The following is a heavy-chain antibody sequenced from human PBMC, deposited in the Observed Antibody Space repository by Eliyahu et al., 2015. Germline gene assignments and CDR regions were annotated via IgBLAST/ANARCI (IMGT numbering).Heavy chain of an antibody. V-gene: IGHV4-59*11. Sequence: QVQLQESGPGLVRPAETLSLMCTXSAGXLXSXFXTWXRQTPGKGLEYIGQFHYSGNTRYSPSLSRRVPMSLDTPKKSLSLKLSSVTAADTGIYYCASRHFDANWFDYWGQGVQVTVSS. CDR1: AGXLXSXF. CDR3: ASRHFDANWFDY. D-gene: IGHD3-9*01. CDR2: FHYSGNT. J-gene: IGHJ5*01.